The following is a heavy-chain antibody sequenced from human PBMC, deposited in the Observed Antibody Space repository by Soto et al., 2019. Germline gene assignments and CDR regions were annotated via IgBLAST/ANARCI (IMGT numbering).Heavy chain of an antibody. Sequence: RGSLRLSCTASGFTFSSYWMSWVRQAPGKGLEWVANINQDGSAKYYVDSVKGRFTISRDNAKNSLYLQMNSLRAEDTAVYYCARETHCSSTNCYSAFDIWGQGTMVTVSS. CDR1: GFTFSSYW. D-gene: IGHD2-2*02. J-gene: IGHJ3*02. CDR3: ARETHCSSTNCYSAFDI. CDR2: INQDGSAK. V-gene: IGHV3-7*05.